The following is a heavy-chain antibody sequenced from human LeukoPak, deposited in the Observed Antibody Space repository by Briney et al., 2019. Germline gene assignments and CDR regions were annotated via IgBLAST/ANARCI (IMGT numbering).Heavy chain of an antibody. CDR1: GGSISSSSYY. J-gene: IGHJ4*02. Sequence: SETLFLTCTVSGGSISSSSYYWGWIRQPPGKGLEWIGSIYHSGSTYYNPSLKSRVTISVDTSKNQFSLKLSSVTAADTAVYYCASQGSSGYSPFDYWGQGTLVTVSS. CDR2: IYHSGST. V-gene: IGHV4-39*07. D-gene: IGHD3-22*01. CDR3: ASQGSSGYSPFDY.